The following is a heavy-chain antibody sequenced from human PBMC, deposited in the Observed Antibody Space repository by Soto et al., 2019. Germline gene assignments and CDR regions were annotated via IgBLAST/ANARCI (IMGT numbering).Heavy chain of an antibody. V-gene: IGHV4-31*03. CDR2: IYFTGAT. Sequence: SETLSLTCNVSGGSISSGTSYWTWIRQRPGEGLERIGHIYFTGATYSNPSLRSRLTMSVDTSKNQFSLKLTSVTAADTATYYCASIPRRGYSYGLDYWGQGTLVTVSS. J-gene: IGHJ4*02. CDR1: GGSISSGTSY. CDR3: ASIPRRGYSYGLDY. D-gene: IGHD2-15*01.